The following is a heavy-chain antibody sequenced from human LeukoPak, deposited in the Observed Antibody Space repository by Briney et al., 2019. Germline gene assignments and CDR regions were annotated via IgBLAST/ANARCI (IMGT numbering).Heavy chain of an antibody. Sequence: SETLSLTCTVSGGSISGYYWSWIRQPPGKGLEWIGYIYYSGSTNYNPSLKSRVTISVDTSKNQFSLKLSSVTAADTAVYYCARVDTAMAYFDYWGQGTLVTVSS. V-gene: IGHV4-59*01. CDR3: ARVDTAMAYFDY. CDR2: IYYSGST. J-gene: IGHJ4*02. CDR1: GGSISGYY. D-gene: IGHD5-18*01.